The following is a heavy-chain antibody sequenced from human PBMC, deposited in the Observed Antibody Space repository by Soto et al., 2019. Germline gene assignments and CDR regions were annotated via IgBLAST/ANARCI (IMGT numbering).Heavy chain of an antibody. CDR1: GVSISGTSYY. CDR3: ARHGSF. V-gene: IGHV4-39*01. J-gene: IGHJ1*01. CDR2: IYYSGET. D-gene: IGHD3-16*02. Sequence: QLQLQESGPGLVKPSETLSLTCIVSGVSISGTSYYWGWIRQTPAKGLEWIGTIYYSGETFYNPSLKSRVTISIDTSKNHFSLNLTSVTAADTAIYYCARHGSFWGQGALVTVSS.